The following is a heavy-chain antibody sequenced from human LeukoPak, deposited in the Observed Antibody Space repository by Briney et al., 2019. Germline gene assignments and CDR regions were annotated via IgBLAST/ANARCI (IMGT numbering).Heavy chain of an antibody. CDR2: IKQDGSDK. Sequence: PGGSLRLSCAASGFSFSNYWMTWVRQAPGKGLEWVANIKQDGSDKYYVDSVEGRFTISRDNAKNTLYLQMNSLRAKDTAVYYCAKDDGLAAAGTSSDYWGRGTLVTVSS. V-gene: IGHV3-7*03. CDR1: GFSFSNYW. D-gene: IGHD6-13*01. J-gene: IGHJ4*02. CDR3: AKDDGLAAAGTSSDY.